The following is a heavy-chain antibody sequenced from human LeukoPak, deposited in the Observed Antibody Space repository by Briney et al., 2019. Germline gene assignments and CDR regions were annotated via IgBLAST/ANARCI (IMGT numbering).Heavy chain of an antibody. Sequence: SETLSLTCTVSGYSISSGYYWGWIRQPPGKGLEWIGSIYHSGSTYYNPSLKSRVTISVDTSKNQFSLKLSSVTAADTAVYYCARAPGGMIAIPASFDYWGQGTLVTVSS. V-gene: IGHV4-38-2*02. CDR1: GYSISSGYY. D-gene: IGHD2-2*01. CDR2: IYHSGST. CDR3: ARAPGGMIAIPASFDY. J-gene: IGHJ4*02.